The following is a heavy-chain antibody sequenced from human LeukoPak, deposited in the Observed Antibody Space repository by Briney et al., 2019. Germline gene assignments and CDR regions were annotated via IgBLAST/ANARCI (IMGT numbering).Heavy chain of an antibody. D-gene: IGHD2-21*02. Sequence: SETLSLTCTVSGGSIGSYYWSWIRQPPGKGLEWIGDIYYSGTTNYNPSLKSPVTISIDTSKNQFSLKLSSVTAADTAVYYCARGGTRDGGHYSDYWGQGTLVTVSS. CDR2: IYYSGTT. CDR3: ARGGTRDGGHYSDY. V-gene: IGHV4-59*01. CDR1: GGSIGSYY. J-gene: IGHJ4*02.